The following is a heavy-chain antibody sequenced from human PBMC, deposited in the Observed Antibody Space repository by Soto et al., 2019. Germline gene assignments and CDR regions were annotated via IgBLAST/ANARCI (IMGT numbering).Heavy chain of an antibody. J-gene: IGHJ6*02. CDR3: ASLSWPNSYYYGMDF. CDR1: GYTFTSYD. V-gene: IGHV1-8*01. CDR2: MNPNSGNT. Sequence: GAXVKVSCKASGYTFTSYDINWVRQATGQGLEWMGWMNPNSGNTGYAQKFQGRVIMTRNTSIRTAYMELSSLRSEDTAVYYCASLSWPNSYYYGMDFWGQGTTVTVSS. D-gene: IGHD2-8*01.